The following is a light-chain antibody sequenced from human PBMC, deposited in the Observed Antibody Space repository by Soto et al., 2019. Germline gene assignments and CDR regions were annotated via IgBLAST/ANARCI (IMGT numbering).Light chain of an antibody. Sequence: QSVLTQPPSVSGAPGQRVTISCTGSSSNIGAGYDVHWYQQLPGTAPKLLIYGNSNRPSGVPDRFSVSKSGTSASLAITGXXXXXXXXYYXQSYDSSLSGSVFGGGT. CDR1: SSNIGAGYD. CDR2: GNS. V-gene: IGLV1-40*01. J-gene: IGLJ2*01. CDR3: QSYDSSLSGSV.